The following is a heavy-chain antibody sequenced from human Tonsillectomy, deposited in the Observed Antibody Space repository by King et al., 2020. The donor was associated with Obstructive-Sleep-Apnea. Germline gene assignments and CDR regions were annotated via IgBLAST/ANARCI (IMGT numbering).Heavy chain of an antibody. J-gene: IGHJ6*04. Sequence: VQLVESGGGLVKPGGSLRLSCAASGFTFSSYSMNWVRQAPGKGLEWVSSISSSSSYIYYADSVKGRFTISRDNAKNSLYLQMNSLRAEDTAVYYCARETSIYSKGNYYYGMDVWGKGTTVTVSS. CDR1: GFTFSSYS. CDR3: ARETSIYSKGNYYYGMDV. D-gene: IGHD4-11*01. V-gene: IGHV3-21*01. CDR2: ISSSSSYI.